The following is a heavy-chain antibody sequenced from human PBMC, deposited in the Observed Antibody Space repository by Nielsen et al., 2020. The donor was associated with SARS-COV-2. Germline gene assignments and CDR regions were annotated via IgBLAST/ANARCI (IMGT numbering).Heavy chain of an antibody. Sequence: SETLSLTCTVSGGSVSSGSYYWSWIRQPPGKGLEWIGYIYYSGSTNYNPSLKSRVTISVDTSKNQFSLKLSSVTAADTAVYYCARVSPQMEYYYDSSGHSYWGQGTLVTVSS. CDR2: IYYSGST. CDR3: ARVSPQMEYYYDSSGHSY. CDR1: GGSVSSGSYY. D-gene: IGHD3-22*01. V-gene: IGHV4-61*01. J-gene: IGHJ4*02.